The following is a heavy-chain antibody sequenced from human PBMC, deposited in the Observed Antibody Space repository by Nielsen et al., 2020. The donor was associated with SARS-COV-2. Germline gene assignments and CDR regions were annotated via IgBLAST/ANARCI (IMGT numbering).Heavy chain of an antibody. CDR1: GFTFNNFA. Sequence: GGSLRLSCAASGFTFNNFAMSWVRQAPGKGLEWVSTISGSDDSTYYADSVKGRFTISRDDSKNTLYLQMNSLRIEDTAVYYCARGVAGLYFDYWGQGTLVTVSS. D-gene: IGHD6-19*01. CDR3: ARGVAGLYFDY. CDR2: ISGSDDST. J-gene: IGHJ4*02. V-gene: IGHV3-23*01.